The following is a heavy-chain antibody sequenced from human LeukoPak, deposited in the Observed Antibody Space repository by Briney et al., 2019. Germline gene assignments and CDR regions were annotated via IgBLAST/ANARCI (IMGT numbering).Heavy chain of an antibody. D-gene: IGHD3-10*01. CDR1: GGSISSSSYY. CDR3: ARDIRGFPPRDAFDI. Sequence: SETLSLTCTVSGGSISSSSYYWGWIRQPPGKGLEWIGSIYYSGSTYYNPSLKSRVTISVDTSKNQFSLKLSSVTAADTAVYYCARDIRGFPPRDAFDIWGQGTMVTVSS. J-gene: IGHJ3*02. CDR2: IYYSGST. V-gene: IGHV4-39*02.